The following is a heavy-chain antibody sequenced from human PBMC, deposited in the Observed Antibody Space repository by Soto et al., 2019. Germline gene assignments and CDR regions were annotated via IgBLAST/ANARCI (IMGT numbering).Heavy chain of an antibody. J-gene: IGHJ6*02. Sequence: LRLSCAASGFTFSSYAMSWVRQAPGKGLEWVSAISGSGGSTYYADSVKGRFTISRDNSKNTLYLQMNSLRAEDTAVYYCAEHYYDSSGYYYYYGMDVWGQGTTVTVSS. V-gene: IGHV3-23*01. D-gene: IGHD3-22*01. CDR2: ISGSGGST. CDR3: AEHYYDSSGYYYYYGMDV. CDR1: GFTFSSYA.